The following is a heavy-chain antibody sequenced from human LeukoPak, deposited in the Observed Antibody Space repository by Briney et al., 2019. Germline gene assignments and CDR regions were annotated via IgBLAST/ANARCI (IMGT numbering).Heavy chain of an antibody. CDR3: ARAPAAARLAFDAFDI. CDR2: IWYDGSNK. J-gene: IGHJ3*02. CDR1: GFTFSSYG. V-gene: IGHV3-33*01. Sequence: GGSPRLSCAASGFTFSSYGMHWVRQAPGKGLEWVAVIWYDGSNKYYADSVKGRFTISRDNSKNTLYLQMNSLRAEDTAVYYCARAPAAARLAFDAFDIWGQGTMVTVSS. D-gene: IGHD2-2*01.